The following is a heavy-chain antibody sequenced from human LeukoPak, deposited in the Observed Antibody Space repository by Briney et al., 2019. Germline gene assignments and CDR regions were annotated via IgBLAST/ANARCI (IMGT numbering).Heavy chain of an antibody. CDR2: INTAGSST. Sequence: QPGGSLRLSCAASGFTFSSYWMHRVRQAPGKGLVWVSRINTAGSSTIYADSVKGRFTISRDNSKNTLYLQMNSLRAEDTAVYYCARDFSVAGPTTFDYWGQGTLVTVSS. V-gene: IGHV3-74*01. CDR1: GFTFSSYW. CDR3: ARDFSVAGPTTFDY. J-gene: IGHJ4*02. D-gene: IGHD6-19*01.